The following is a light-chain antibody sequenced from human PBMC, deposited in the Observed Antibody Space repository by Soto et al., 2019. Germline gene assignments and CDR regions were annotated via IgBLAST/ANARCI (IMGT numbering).Light chain of an antibody. CDR3: QQRNTWPLT. CDR2: DAY. CDR1: QSVYSY. V-gene: IGKV3-11*01. J-gene: IGKJ4*01. Sequence: EIVLTQSPATLSLSPGERATLSCRASQSVYSYLAWYQQKPGQAPRLLIYDAYNRATGIPARFSGSGSGTDFTLTISSLEPEYFAVYYCQQRNTWPLTFGGGTKVEIK.